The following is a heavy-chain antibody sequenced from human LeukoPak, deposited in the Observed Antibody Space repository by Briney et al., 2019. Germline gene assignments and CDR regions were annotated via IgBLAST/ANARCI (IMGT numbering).Heavy chain of an antibody. Sequence: GGSLRLSCAASRFTFDDYGMSWVRQAPGKGLEWVSGINWNGGSTGYADSVKGRFTISRDNAKNSLYLQMNSLRAEDTAVYYCARDHRGARLAFDIWGQGTMVTVSS. V-gene: IGHV3-20*04. CDR2: INWNGGST. J-gene: IGHJ3*02. CDR1: RFTFDDYG. CDR3: ARDHRGARLAFDI. D-gene: IGHD3-10*01.